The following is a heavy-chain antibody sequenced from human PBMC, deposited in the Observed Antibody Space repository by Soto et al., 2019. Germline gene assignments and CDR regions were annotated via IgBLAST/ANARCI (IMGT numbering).Heavy chain of an antibody. V-gene: IGHV3-9*01. CDR2: ISWDSTTV. J-gene: IGHJ5*02. CDR3: VQGRYPTMATPLDH. D-gene: IGHD1-1*01. CDR1: GFTFDNCA. Sequence: GGSLRLSCSASGFTFDNCAMHWVRQAPGKGLEWVSGISWDSTTVGYADSVKGRFTISRDDAKNSLYLQMSSLRREDTALYYCVQGRYPTMATPLDHWGQGTLVTVSS.